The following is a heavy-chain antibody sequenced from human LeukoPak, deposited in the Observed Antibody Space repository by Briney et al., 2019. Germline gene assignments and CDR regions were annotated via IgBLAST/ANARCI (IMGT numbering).Heavy chain of an antibody. CDR3: ARYGSGSTWFDP. V-gene: IGHV4-30-4*01. D-gene: IGHD3-10*01. Sequence: SETLSLTCTVSGGSISSDNYQWSWIRQPPGKGLEWIGYINYSGSTYYNPSLKSRVTISVDTSRNHFSLKLSSVTAADTAVYYCARYGSGSTWFDPWGQGTLVTVSS. CDR1: GGSISSDNYQ. CDR2: INYSGST. J-gene: IGHJ5*02.